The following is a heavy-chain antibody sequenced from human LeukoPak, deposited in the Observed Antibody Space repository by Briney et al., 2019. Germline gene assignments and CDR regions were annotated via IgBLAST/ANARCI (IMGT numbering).Heavy chain of an antibody. CDR1: GFTFSSYA. CDR3: GKTQFYGSGCSEA. CDR2: ITGSDDNT. Sequence: GGSLRLSCAASGFTFSSYAMSWVRQAPGKGLEWVSVITGSDDNTYYADSVKGRFTISRDNSKNTLYLQMNSLRAEDTAVYYVGKTQFYGSGCSEAGGRGTLVTAPQ. V-gene: IGHV3-23*01. J-gene: IGHJ4*02. D-gene: IGHD6-19*01.